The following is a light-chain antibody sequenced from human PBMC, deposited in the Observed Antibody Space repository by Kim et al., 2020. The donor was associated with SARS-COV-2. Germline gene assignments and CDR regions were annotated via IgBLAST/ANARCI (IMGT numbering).Light chain of an antibody. CDR1: QRVSSY. V-gene: IGKV3-11*01. Sequence: LSPGDRATLSCRASQRVSSYLAWYQQKPGQAPRLLIYDASNRATGIPARFSGSGSGTDFTLTISSLEPEDFAVYYCQQRSNWPPYTFGQGTKLEI. J-gene: IGKJ2*01. CDR2: DAS. CDR3: QQRSNWPPYT.